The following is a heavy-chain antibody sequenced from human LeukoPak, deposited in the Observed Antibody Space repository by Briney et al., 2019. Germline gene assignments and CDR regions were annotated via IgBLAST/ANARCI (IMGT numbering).Heavy chain of an antibody. D-gene: IGHD6-13*01. J-gene: IGHJ5*02. CDR2: IKNKIDGGTA. Sequence: GGSLRLSCAASGLTFSNAWMSWVRKAPGKGLEWVGRIKNKIDGGTADYAAPVKGRFTISRDDSKNTLYLEMNSLKTEDTAIYYCTTDGKYTSSPSPGFWFDPWGQGTPVTVSS. CDR1: GLTFSNAW. CDR3: TTDGKYTSSPSPGFWFDP. V-gene: IGHV3-15*01.